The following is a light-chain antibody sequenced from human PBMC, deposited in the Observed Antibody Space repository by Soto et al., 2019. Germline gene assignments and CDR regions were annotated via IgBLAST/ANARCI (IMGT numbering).Light chain of an antibody. CDR3: MQGTQWPWT. V-gene: IGKV2-30*02. Sequence: DVVMTQSPPSLPVTLGQPASLSCRSSQSLVHSDGNTYLNWFQQRPGHSPRRLIYKVSNRDSGVPDRFSGSGSGTDFTLKISRVEAEDVGVYYCMQGTQWPWTFSQGTKVEMK. CDR2: KVS. CDR1: QSLVHSDGNTY. J-gene: IGKJ1*01.